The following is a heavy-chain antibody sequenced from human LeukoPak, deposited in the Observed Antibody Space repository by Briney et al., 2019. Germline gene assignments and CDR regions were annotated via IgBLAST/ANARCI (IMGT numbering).Heavy chain of an antibody. J-gene: IGHJ6*02. CDR2: IYPGDSDT. Sequence: GESLKISFKGSGYSFTSYWIGWVRQMPGKGLEWMGIIYPGDSDTRYSPSFQGQVTISADKSISTAYLQWSSLKASDTAMYYCARAPYCSGGSCYATYDYYGMDVWGQGTTVTVSS. D-gene: IGHD2-15*01. V-gene: IGHV5-51*01. CDR1: GYSFTSYW. CDR3: ARAPYCSGGSCYATYDYYGMDV.